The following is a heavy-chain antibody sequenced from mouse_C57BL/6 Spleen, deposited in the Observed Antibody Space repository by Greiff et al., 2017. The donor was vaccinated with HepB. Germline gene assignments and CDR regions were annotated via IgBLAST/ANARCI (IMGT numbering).Heavy chain of an antibody. CDR2: IDPSDSYT. CDR1: GYTFTSYW. J-gene: IGHJ2*01. CDR3: ARVESTVVADY. Sequence: QVQLQQPGAELVRPGTSVKLSCKASGYTFTSYWMHWVKQRPGQGLEWIGVIDPSDSYTNYNQKFKGKATLTVDTSSSTAYMQLSSLTSEDSAVYYCARVESTVVADYWGQGTTLTVSS. V-gene: IGHV1-59*01. D-gene: IGHD1-1*01.